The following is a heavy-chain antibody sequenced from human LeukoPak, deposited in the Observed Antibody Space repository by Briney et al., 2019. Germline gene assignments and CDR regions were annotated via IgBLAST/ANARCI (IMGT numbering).Heavy chain of an antibody. V-gene: IGHV3-23*01. CDR1: GFTFSSYA. CDR2: ISGSGGST. CDR3: ATGRSVGATLRRALIDY. J-gene: IGHJ4*02. Sequence: GGSLRLSCAASGFTFSSYAMSWVRQAPGKGLEWVSAISGSGGSTYYADSVKGRFTISRDNSKNTLYLQMNSLRSEDTAVYYCATGRSVGATLRRALIDYWGQGTLVTVSS. D-gene: IGHD1-26*01.